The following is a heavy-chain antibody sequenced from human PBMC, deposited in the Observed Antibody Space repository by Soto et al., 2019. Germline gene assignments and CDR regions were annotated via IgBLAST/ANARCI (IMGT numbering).Heavy chain of an antibody. V-gene: IGHV3-23*01. CDR2: ISGSGGST. CDR3: GRAVTTMWSEEVGYDY. Sequence: GGSLRLSCAASGFTFSSYAMSWVRQAPGKGLEWVSAISGSGGSTYYADSVKGRFTISRDNSKNTLYLQMNSLRAEDTAVYYCGRAVTTMWSEEVGYDYWGQGTLVTVSS. CDR1: GFTFSSYA. J-gene: IGHJ4*02. D-gene: IGHD4-17*01.